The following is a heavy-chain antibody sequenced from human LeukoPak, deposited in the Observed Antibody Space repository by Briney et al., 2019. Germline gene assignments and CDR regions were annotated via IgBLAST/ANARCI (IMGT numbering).Heavy chain of an antibody. Sequence: GGSLRHSCEASGFTLNSYIMHWVRQAPGKGLEWVALISFDGRDKQYADSVKGRFTISKDNSKNTLYLQMNSLSGDDTSMYFCARAYGGLIDYWGQGTLVTVSS. J-gene: IGHJ4*02. D-gene: IGHD3-16*01. CDR1: GFTLNSYI. CDR3: ARAYGGLIDY. V-gene: IGHV3-30*04. CDR2: ISFDGRDK.